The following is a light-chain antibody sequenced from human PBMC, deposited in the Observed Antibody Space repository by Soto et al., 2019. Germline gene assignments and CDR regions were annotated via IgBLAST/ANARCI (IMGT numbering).Light chain of an antibody. J-gene: IGKJ1*01. CDR3: QQYNNWPRT. Sequence: EIVLTQSPGTLSWSAGERATLSCRASQSVSSSYLAWYQQKPGQAPRLLICGTSTRATGIPDRFSGSGSGTEFTLTISSLQSEDFAVYYCQQYNNWPRTLGQGTTADIK. CDR2: GTS. CDR1: QSVSSSY. V-gene: IGKV3D-15*01.